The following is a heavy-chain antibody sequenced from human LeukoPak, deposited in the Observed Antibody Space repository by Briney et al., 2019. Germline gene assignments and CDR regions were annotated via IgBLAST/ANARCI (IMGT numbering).Heavy chain of an antibody. D-gene: IGHD3-10*01. CDR2: INPNSGGT. J-gene: IGHJ4*02. CDR3: ARAMVRGVIGLPLGY. CDR1: GYTFTGYY. V-gene: IGHV1-2*02. Sequence: ASVKVSCKASGYTFTGYYMHWVRQAPGQGLEWMGWINPNSGGTNYAQKFQGRVTMTRDTSISTAYMELSRLRSDDTAVYYCARAMVRGVIGLPLGYWGQGTLVTVSS.